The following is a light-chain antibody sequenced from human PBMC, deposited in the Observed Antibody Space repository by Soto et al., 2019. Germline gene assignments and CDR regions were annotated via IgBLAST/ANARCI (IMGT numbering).Light chain of an antibody. J-gene: IGLJ2*01. CDR2: DVS. V-gene: IGLV2-14*03. CDR1: SSDVGAYNY. Sequence: QSVLTQPASVSGSPGQSITISCTGTSSDVGAYNYVSWYQQHPGKAPKLLIYDVSDRPSGVSNRFSGSKSGNTASLTISGLQAEDEAHYYCSSYSSSSTGVVFGGGTKLTVL. CDR3: SSYSSSSTGVV.